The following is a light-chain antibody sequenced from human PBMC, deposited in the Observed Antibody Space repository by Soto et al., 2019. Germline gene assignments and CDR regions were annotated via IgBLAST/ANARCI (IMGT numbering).Light chain of an antibody. J-gene: IGLJ1*01. Sequence: QSALTQPASVSGSPGQSITISCIGSSSDIAGFNYISWFQHHPGKAPKLLIYQVTARPSGVSNRFSGSKFGNTASLTISGLQPDDEADYYCTSYSSTSFYVFGPGTKLTDL. V-gene: IGLV2-14*01. CDR2: QVT. CDR3: TSYSSTSFYV. CDR1: SSDIAGFNY.